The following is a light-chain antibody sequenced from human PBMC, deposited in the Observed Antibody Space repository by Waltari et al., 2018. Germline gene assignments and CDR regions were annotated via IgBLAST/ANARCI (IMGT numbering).Light chain of an antibody. CDR1: QSIGSW. CDR3: QQYNSYSGT. J-gene: IGKJ1*01. CDR2: KAS. V-gene: IGKV1-5*03. Sequence: DIQMTQSPSTLSASVGDRVTITCRASQSIGSWLAWYQQKPGKAPKLLIYKASSLETGVTSRFSGSGSGTDFTRTISSLQSDDFATYYCQQYNSYSGTFGQGTKVDIK.